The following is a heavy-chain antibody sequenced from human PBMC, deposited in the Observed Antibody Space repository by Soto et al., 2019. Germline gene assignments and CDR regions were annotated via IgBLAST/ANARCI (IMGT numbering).Heavy chain of an antibody. D-gene: IGHD6-19*01. CDR2: ISGSGGST. J-gene: IGHJ4*02. CDR1: GFTFSSYA. Sequence: GGSLRLSCAASGFTFSSYAMSWVRQAPGKGLEWVSAISGSGGSTYYADSVKGRFTISRDNSKNTLYLQMNSLRAEDTAVYYCAKDWGRVVALAGPKHYFDYWGQGTLVTVSS. V-gene: IGHV3-23*01. CDR3: AKDWGRVVALAGPKHYFDY.